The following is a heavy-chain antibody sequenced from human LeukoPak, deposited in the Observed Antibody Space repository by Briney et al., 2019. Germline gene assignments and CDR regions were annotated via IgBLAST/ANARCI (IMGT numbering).Heavy chain of an antibody. J-gene: IGHJ4*02. V-gene: IGHV3-30*18. D-gene: IGHD3-16*02. CDR3: AELSRIDY. Sequence: GGSLRLSCAASGFTFSSYGMHWVRQAPGKGLEWVAVISYDGSNKYYADSVKGRFTISRDNSKNTLYLQMNSLRAEDTAVYYCAELSRIDYWGQGTLVTVSS. CDR1: GFTFSSYG. CDR2: ISYDGSNK.